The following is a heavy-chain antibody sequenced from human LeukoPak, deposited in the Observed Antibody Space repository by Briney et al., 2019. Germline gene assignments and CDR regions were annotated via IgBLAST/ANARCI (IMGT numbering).Heavy chain of an antibody. Sequence: PGGSLRLSCAASGFTFSSFAMSWVRQAPGKGLEWVSSVTGGGDTSFHADSVKGRFTISRDNSKNTLYLQINSLRAEDTVVYYCAKAIGYSYGYDDYWGQGTVVTVSS. V-gene: IGHV3-23*01. CDR3: AKAIGYSYGYDDY. D-gene: IGHD5-18*01. CDR2: VTGGGDTS. J-gene: IGHJ4*02. CDR1: GFTFSSFA.